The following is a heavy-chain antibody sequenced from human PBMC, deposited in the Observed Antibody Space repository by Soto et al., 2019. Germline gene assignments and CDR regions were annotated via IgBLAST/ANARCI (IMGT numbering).Heavy chain of an antibody. CDR1: GYSFITYD. D-gene: IGHD1-1*01. CDR3: ARRKERSGPHYFDS. V-gene: IGHV1-8*01. CDR2: MNPYNGNA. J-gene: IGHJ4*02. Sequence: QVQLVQSGAEVKKPGASVKVSCKASGYSFITYDINWVRQAPGQGLEWMGLMNPYNGNAGYAQKFQGRVTMTTNTSISTAYMELSSLRSNDTGVYFCARRKERSGPHYFDSWGQGTLVTVSS.